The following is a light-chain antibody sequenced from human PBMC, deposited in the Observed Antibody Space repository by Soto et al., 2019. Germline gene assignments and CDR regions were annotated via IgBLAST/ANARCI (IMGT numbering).Light chain of an antibody. V-gene: IGKV1-5*03. CDR1: QSISTW. CDR3: QQYSTYPWT. CDR2: TAS. J-gene: IGKJ1*01. Sequence: DIQMTQSPSTLSASVGDRVTITRRASQSISTWLAWYQQKPGKAPILLLYTASDLESGVPSRFSGSGSGTEFTLTISSLQPDDFAIYYCQQYSTYPWTFGQGTKVEIK.